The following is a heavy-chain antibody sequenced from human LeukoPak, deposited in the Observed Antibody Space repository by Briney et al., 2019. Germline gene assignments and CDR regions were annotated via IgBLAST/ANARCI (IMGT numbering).Heavy chain of an antibody. J-gene: IGHJ5*02. CDR1: GFTFSSYA. CDR3: AKGAYGDYPNWFGP. CDR2: ISGSGGRT. Sequence: GGSLRLSCAASGFTFSSYAMNWVRQAPGKGLEWVSGISGSGGRTSYADSVKGRFTISRDSSKNALYLQMNRLRVEDTAVYYCAKGAYGDYPNWFGPWGQGTLVTVSS. D-gene: IGHD4-17*01. V-gene: IGHV3-23*01.